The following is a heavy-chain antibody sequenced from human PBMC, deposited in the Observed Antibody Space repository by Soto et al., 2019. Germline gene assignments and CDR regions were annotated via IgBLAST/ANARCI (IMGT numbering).Heavy chain of an antibody. CDR3: ARALIRRLNRFDP. J-gene: IGHJ5*02. CDR2: INPNSGGT. D-gene: IGHD3-16*01. V-gene: IGHV1-2*02. Sequence: GASVKVSCKASGYTFTGYYMHWVRQAPGQGLEWMGWINPNSGGTNYAQKFQGRVTMTRDTSISTAYMELSRLRSDDTAVYYCARALIRRLNRFDPWGQGTLVTVSS. CDR1: GYTFTGYY.